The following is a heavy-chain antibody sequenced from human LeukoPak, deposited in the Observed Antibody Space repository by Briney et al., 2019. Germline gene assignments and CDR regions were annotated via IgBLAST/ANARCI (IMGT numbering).Heavy chain of an antibody. J-gene: IGHJ4*02. Sequence: ASVKVSCKASGGTFSSYAISWVRQAPGQGLEWMGWINPNSGATNYARKFQGRVTMTRDTSISTAYMELSRLRSDDTAVYYCARGYCSGGSCSDNLDYWGQGTLVTVSS. CDR1: GGTFSSYA. D-gene: IGHD2-15*01. CDR2: INPNSGAT. V-gene: IGHV1-2*02. CDR3: ARGYCSGGSCSDNLDY.